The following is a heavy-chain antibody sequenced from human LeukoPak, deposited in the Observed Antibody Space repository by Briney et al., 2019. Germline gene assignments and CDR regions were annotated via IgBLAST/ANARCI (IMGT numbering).Heavy chain of an antibody. J-gene: IGHJ6*02. CDR3: AKVRTYFYHGLDV. CDR2: ISGTTSGT. CDR1: GFTFSSSS. V-gene: IGHV3-23*01. D-gene: IGHD1-14*01. Sequence: GGSLRLSCAASGFTFSSSSISWVRQAPGKGLEWVSGISGTTSGTYYADSVKGRFTISRDNSKNTLFLQVNSLRAEDTAVYYCAKVRTYFYHGLDVWGQGTTVTVSS.